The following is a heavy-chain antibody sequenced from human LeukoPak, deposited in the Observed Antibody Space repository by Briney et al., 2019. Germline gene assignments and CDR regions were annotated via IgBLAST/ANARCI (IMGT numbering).Heavy chain of an antibody. Sequence: GGSLRLSRAASGFTFSSYAMHWVRQAPGKGLEWVAVISYDGSNKYYADSVKGRFTISRDNSKNTLYLQMNSLRAEDTAAYYCARDPGYYDNTHFDYWGQGTLVTVSS. V-gene: IGHV3-30*04. CDR3: ARDPGYYDNTHFDY. CDR2: ISYDGSNK. J-gene: IGHJ4*02. CDR1: GFTFSSYA. D-gene: IGHD3-22*01.